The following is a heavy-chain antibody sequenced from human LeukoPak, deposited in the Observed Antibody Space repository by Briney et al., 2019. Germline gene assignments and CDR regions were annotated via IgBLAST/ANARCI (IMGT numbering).Heavy chain of an antibody. Sequence: GRSLRLSCAPSGFTLSSYGMNWVRQAPGKGLDWVAFLRYDGSTAFYEDSVKGRFTISRDSSKNTLYLQMNSLTPADTAIYYCAKDPYGGTYPSYFDYWGQGTLVTVSS. CDR1: GFTLSSYG. J-gene: IGHJ4*02. V-gene: IGHV3-30*02. CDR3: AKDPYGGTYPSYFDY. CDR2: LRYDGSTA. D-gene: IGHD1-26*01.